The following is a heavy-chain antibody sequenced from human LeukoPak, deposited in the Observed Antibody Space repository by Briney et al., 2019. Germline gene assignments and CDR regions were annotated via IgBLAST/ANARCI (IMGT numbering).Heavy chain of an antibody. J-gene: IGHJ5*02. Sequence: SETLSLTCTVSGGSISSYYWSWIRQPPGKGLEWIGYIYYSGSTNYNPSLKSRVTISVDTSKNQFSLKLSSVTAADTAVHYCASALEGPTGNWFDPWGQGTLVTVSS. CDR1: GGSISSYY. D-gene: IGHD3-9*01. CDR3: ASALEGPTGNWFDP. V-gene: IGHV4-59*01. CDR2: IYYSGST.